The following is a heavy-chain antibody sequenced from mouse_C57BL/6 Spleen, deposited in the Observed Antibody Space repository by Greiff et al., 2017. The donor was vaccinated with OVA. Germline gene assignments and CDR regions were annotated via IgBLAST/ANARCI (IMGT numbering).Heavy chain of an antibody. V-gene: IGHV1-55*01. CDR1: GYTFTSYW. CDR3: ARAITTYYYAMDY. CDR2: IYPGSGST. Sequence: QVQLQQSGAELVKPGASVKMSCKASGYTFTSYWITWVKQRPGQGLEWIGDIYPGSGSTNYNEKFKSKATLTVDTSSSTAYMQLSSLTSEDSAVYYCARAITTYYYAMDYWGQGTSVTVSS. J-gene: IGHJ4*01. D-gene: IGHD2-4*01.